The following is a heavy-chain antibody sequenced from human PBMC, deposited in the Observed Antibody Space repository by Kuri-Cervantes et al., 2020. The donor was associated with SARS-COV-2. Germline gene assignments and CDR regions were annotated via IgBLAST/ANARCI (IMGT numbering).Heavy chain of an antibody. CDR2: INPNSGCT. V-gene: IGHV1-2*04. CDR3: ARYPSLEWLHYYGMDV. D-gene: IGHD3-3*01. Sequence: ASVKVSCKASGYTFTGYYMHWVRQAPGQGLEWMGWINPNSGCTNYAQKFQGWVTMTRDTSISTAYMELSSLRSEDTAVYYCARYPSLEWLHYYGMDVWGQGTTVTVSS. CDR1: GYTFTGYY. J-gene: IGHJ6*02.